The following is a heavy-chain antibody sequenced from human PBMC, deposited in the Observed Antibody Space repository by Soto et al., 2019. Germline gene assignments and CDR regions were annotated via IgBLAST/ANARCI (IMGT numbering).Heavy chain of an antibody. V-gene: IGHV3-53*04. CDR3: ARDRGDGYNKCDAFDI. D-gene: IGHD5-12*01. CDR1: GFTVSSNY. J-gene: IGHJ3*02. CDR2: IYSGGST. Sequence: GGSLRLSCAASGFTVSSNYMSWVRQAPGKGLEWVSVIYSGGSTYYADSVKGRFTISRHNSKNTLYLQMNSRRAEDTAGYYCARDRGDGYNKCDAFDIWGQGTRVTVSS.